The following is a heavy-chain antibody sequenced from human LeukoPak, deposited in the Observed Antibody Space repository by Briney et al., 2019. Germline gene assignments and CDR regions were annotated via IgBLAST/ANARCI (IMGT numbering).Heavy chain of an antibody. V-gene: IGHV1-2*02. Sequence: GSVKVSCKASGYTFTGYYMHWVRQAPGQGLEWMGWINPNSGGTNYAQKFQGRVTMTRDTSISTAYMELSRLRSDDTAVYYCARAYYYDSSGYYEFDYWGQGTLVTVSS. J-gene: IGHJ4*02. CDR2: INPNSGGT. CDR3: ARAYYYDSSGYYEFDY. CDR1: GYTFTGYY. D-gene: IGHD3-22*01.